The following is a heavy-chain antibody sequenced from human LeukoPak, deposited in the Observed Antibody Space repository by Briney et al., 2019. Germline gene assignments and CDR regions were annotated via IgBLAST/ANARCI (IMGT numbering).Heavy chain of an antibody. CDR2: ISSSGGTI. CDR3: AISALYRNAFDI. J-gene: IGHJ3*02. V-gene: IGHV3-11*01. D-gene: IGHD3-16*01. Sequence: GGSLRLSCAASGFTFSDYYMTWIRQAPGKGLEWVSYISSSGGTIYYADSVRGRFTISRDNAKNSLYSQMNSLRAEDTAVYYCAISALYRNAFDIWGQGTMVTVSS. CDR1: GFTFSDYY.